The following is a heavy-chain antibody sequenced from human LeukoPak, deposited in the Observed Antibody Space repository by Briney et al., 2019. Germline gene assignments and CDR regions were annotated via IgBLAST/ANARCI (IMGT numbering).Heavy chain of an antibody. CDR1: GFTFSNYA. CDR2: TSGSGGST. CDR3: AKDDVDTAMANYFDY. Sequence: GGSLRLSCVASGFTFSNYAMSWVRQAPGRGLEWVSATSGSGGSTYYADSVKGRFTISRDNSKNTLYLQMNSLRAEDTAVYYCAKDDVDTAMANYFDYWGQGTLVTVSS. V-gene: IGHV3-23*01. D-gene: IGHD5-18*01. J-gene: IGHJ4*02.